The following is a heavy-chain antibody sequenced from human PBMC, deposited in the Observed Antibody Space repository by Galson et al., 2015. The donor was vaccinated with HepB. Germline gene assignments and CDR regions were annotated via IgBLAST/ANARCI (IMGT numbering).Heavy chain of an antibody. J-gene: IGHJ3*02. CDR3: ARDLLMITFGGVIVQALDAFDI. D-gene: IGHD3-16*02. CDR1: GYTFTGHY. Sequence: SVKASCKASGYTFTGHYMHWVRQAPGQGLEWMGRINPNSGGTKYAQKFQGRVTTTRDTSISTAYMELSRLRSDDTAVYYCARDLLMITFGGVIVQALDAFDIWGQGTMVTVSS. CDR2: INPNSGGT. V-gene: IGHV1-2*06.